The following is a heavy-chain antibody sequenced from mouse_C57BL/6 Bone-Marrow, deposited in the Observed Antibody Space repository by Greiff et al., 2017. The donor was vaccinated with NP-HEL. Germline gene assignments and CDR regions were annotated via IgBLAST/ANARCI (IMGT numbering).Heavy chain of an antibody. Sequence: QVQLQQSGAELVKPGASVKMSCKASGYTFTTYPIEWMKQNHGKSLEWIGNFHPYNDDTKYNEKFKGKATLTVEKSSSTVYLELSRLTSDDSAVYYCARGIYYGNSYVYAMDYWGQGTSVTVSS. CDR3: ARGIYYGNSYVYAMDY. D-gene: IGHD1-1*01. J-gene: IGHJ4*01. V-gene: IGHV1-47*01. CDR2: FHPYNDDT. CDR1: GYTFTTYP.